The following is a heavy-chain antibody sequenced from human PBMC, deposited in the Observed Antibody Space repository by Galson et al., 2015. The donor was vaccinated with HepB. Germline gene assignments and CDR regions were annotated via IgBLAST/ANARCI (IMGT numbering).Heavy chain of an antibody. CDR2: ISYDGSNK. Sequence: SLRLSCAASGFTFSSYGMHWVRQAPGKGLEWVAVISYDGSNKYYADSVKGRFTISRDNSKNTLYLQMNSLRAEDTAVYYCAKVPDGGTYYYDSSDAFDIWGQGTMVTVSS. V-gene: IGHV3-30*18. CDR3: AKVPDGGTYYYDSSDAFDI. D-gene: IGHD3-22*01. CDR1: GFTFSSYG. J-gene: IGHJ3*02.